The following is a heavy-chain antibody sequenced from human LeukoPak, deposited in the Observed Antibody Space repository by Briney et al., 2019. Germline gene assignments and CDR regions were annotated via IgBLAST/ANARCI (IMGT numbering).Heavy chain of an antibody. Sequence: PSETLSLTCTVSGYSISSGYFWGWIRRPPGKGLEWIASIYHSGSTYYSPSLQSRDTVSVDTSKNQFSLKLSSVTAADTAVYYCAKTGKVDNSPVDYWGQGTLVTVSS. CDR1: GYSISSGYF. J-gene: IGHJ4*02. D-gene: IGHD1-20*01. CDR3: AKTGKVDNSPVDY. V-gene: IGHV4-38-2*02. CDR2: IYHSGST.